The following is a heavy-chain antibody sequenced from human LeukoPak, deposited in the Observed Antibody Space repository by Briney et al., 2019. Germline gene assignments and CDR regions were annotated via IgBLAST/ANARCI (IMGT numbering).Heavy chain of an antibody. CDR1: GFTFSSYS. CDR3: ARVPYYDFWSGYYPDAFGI. CDR2: ISSSSSTI. J-gene: IGHJ3*02. V-gene: IGHV3-48*01. Sequence: GGSLRLSCAASGFTFSSYSMNWVRQAPGKGLEWVSYISSSSSTIYYADSVKGRFTISRDNAKNSLYLQMNSLRAEDTAVYYCARVPYYDFWSGYYPDAFGIWGQGTMVTVSS. D-gene: IGHD3-3*01.